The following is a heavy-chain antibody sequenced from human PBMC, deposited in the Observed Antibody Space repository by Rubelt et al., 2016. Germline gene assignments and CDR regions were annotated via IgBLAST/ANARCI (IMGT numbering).Heavy chain of an antibody. Sequence: QVQLQQWGAGLLKPSETLSLTCAVYGGSFNDYYWSWIRRPPGKGLEWIGEIDHSGITNYNPSLKSRVTISADTSKNLFSLKRRPGTAADTAVYYCARQWPGAEAAFDYWGQGTLVTVSS. V-gene: IGHV4-34*01. J-gene: IGHJ4*02. CDR1: GGSFNDYY. CDR3: ARQWPGAEAAFDY. D-gene: IGHD6-19*01. CDR2: IDHSGIT.